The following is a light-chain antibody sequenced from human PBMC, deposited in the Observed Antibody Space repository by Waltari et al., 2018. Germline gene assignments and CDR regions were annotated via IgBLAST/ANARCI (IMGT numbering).Light chain of an antibody. Sequence: QSVLTQPPSASGTPGQRVTVSCSGSSSNIGSNYVIWYQQLPGMVPKLLIYRNNQRPSGVADRFSGSKSGTSASLAISGLRAEDEADYYCAAWDDSLSAPYVFGTGTKVTVL. J-gene: IGLJ1*01. CDR1: SSNIGSNY. V-gene: IGLV1-47*01. CDR3: AAWDDSLSAPYV. CDR2: RNN.